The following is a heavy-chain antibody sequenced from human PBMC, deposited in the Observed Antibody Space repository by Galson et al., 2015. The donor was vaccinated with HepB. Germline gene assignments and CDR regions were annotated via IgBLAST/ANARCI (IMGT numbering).Heavy chain of an antibody. V-gene: IGHV1-18*04. CDR3: ARDDGSGSSRDY. D-gene: IGHD3-10*01. Sequence: SVKVSCKASGYTFTSYSISWVRQAPGQELEWMGWISAYNGNTNYAQKLQGRVTMTTDTSTSTAYMELRSLRSDDTAVYYCARDDGSGSSRDYWGQGTLVTVSS. CDR2: ISAYNGNT. CDR1: GYTFTSYS. J-gene: IGHJ4*02.